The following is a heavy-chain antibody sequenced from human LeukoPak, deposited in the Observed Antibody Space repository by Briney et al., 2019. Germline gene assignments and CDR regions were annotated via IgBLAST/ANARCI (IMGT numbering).Heavy chain of an antibody. J-gene: IGHJ3*02. Sequence: GGSLRLSCAASGCTFSSYAMSWVRQAPGKGLEWVSAISGSGGSTYYADSVKGRFTISRDNSKNTLYLQMNSLRAEDTAVYYCAKSKEPGRGTDAFDIWGQGTMVTVSS. CDR1: GCTFSSYA. V-gene: IGHV3-23*01. CDR2: ISGSGGST. CDR3: AKSKEPGRGTDAFDI. D-gene: IGHD1-26*01.